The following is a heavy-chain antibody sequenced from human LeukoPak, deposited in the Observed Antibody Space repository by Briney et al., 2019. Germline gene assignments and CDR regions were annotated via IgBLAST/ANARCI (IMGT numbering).Heavy chain of an antibody. Sequence: ASVKVSCKTSGYTFISYGISWLRQAPGQGIEWMGWISANKGDTEYAQKFQGRLTVTRDTSTTTAYMELKRLKSDDTAVYYCARADIIVVAGTTPVGSAFEYWGQGTLITVS. J-gene: IGHJ4*02. CDR2: ISANKGDT. CDR3: ARADIIVVAGTTPVGSAFEY. CDR1: GYTFISYG. D-gene: IGHD2-15*01. V-gene: IGHV1-18*01.